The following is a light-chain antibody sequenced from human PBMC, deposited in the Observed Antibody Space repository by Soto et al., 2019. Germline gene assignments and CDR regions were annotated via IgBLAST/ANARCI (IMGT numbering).Light chain of an antibody. V-gene: IGKV3-20*01. J-gene: IGKJ1*01. Sequence: VLTQSPGTLSLSPGERATLSCRASQSVGSNSLAWYQQKPGQAPRLLIYGSSSRATSIPDRFSGSGSGTDFTLTISSLQPDDFATYYCQQYNSYSPWTFGQGTKVDI. CDR2: GSS. CDR3: QQYNSYSPWT. CDR1: QSVGSNS.